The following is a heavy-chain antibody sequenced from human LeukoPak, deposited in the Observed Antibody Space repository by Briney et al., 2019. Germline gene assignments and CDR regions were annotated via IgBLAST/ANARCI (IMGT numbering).Heavy chain of an antibody. CDR2: IKQDGSEN. Sequence: GGSLRLSCTASGFTFNNYWLSWVRQAPGKGLEWVANIKQDGSENYYVDSVKGRFTISRDNAKNSLYLQMNSLRAEDTAVYYCVRDGYYYESSGYSTFDYWGQGTLVTVSS. CDR1: GFTFNNYW. D-gene: IGHD3-22*01. J-gene: IGHJ4*02. CDR3: VRDGYYYESSGYSTFDY. V-gene: IGHV3-7*01.